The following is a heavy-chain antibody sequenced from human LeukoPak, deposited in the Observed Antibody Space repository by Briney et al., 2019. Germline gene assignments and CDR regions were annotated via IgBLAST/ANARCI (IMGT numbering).Heavy chain of an antibody. V-gene: IGHV4-61*08. CDR1: GGSISSGGYY. J-gene: IGHJ4*02. CDR3: ARGLLFPWYFDY. Sequence: SQTLSLTCTVSGGSISSGGYYWSWIRQPPGKGLEWIGYIYYSGSTNYNPSLKSRVTISVDTSKNQFSLKLGSVTAADTAVYYCARGLLFPWYFDYWGQGTLVTVSS. D-gene: IGHD2-21*02. CDR2: IYYSGST.